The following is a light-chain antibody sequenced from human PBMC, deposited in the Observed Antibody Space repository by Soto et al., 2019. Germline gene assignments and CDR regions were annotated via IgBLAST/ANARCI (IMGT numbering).Light chain of an antibody. Sequence: DIVMTQSPDSLAVSLGERATINGKSSQNVLYGSNNKNYLAWYQQKPGQPPKLLIYCASTRESGVPDRFSGSGSGTDFTLTISSLQAEDVAVYYCQQYYSTPQTFGQGTKVEIK. CDR3: QQYYSTPQT. J-gene: IGKJ1*01. CDR2: CAS. CDR1: QNVLYGSNNKNY. V-gene: IGKV4-1*01.